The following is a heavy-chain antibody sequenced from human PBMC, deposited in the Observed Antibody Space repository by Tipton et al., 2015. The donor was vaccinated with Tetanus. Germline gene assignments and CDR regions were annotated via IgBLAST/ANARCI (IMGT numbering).Heavy chain of an antibody. J-gene: IGHJ3*01. CDR1: GFTFGIYA. CDR2: ISGGGDRT. D-gene: IGHD3-16*01. Sequence: SLRLSCAGSGFTFGIYAMSWVRQAPGKGLEWVSAISGGGDRTFYEDSVKGRFTIPRDNSEKTLSLQMNSLRAEDTAIYYCAKDLGDVFQGAFDVWGPGTTVTVSS. V-gene: IGHV3-23*02. CDR3: AKDLGDVFQGAFDV.